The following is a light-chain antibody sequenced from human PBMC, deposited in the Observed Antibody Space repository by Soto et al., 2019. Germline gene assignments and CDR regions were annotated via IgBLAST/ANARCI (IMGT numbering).Light chain of an antibody. Sequence: DIQMTQSPSSLSASVGDRVTITCRASQDITNYLNWYQQKPGTAPKLLIYDASNLEAGVPSRFSGSGSATDFSFTISSLQPEDVATYYCQQYDLLPYTFGQGTRLVIK. CDR2: DAS. V-gene: IGKV1-33*01. J-gene: IGKJ2*01. CDR3: QQYDLLPYT. CDR1: QDITNY.